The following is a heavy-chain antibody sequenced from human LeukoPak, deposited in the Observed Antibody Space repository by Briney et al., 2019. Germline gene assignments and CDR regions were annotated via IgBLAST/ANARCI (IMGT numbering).Heavy chain of an antibody. J-gene: IGHJ4*02. CDR1: GFTFSSYA. CDR3: ARAQDYDSSGYYYGTGYYFDY. V-gene: IGHV3-30*04. CDR2: ISYDGSNK. D-gene: IGHD3-22*01. Sequence: GGSLRLSCAASGFTFSSYAMHWVRQPPGKGLEWVAVISYDGSNKYYADSVKGRFTISRDNAKNSLYLQMNSLRAEDTAVYYCARAQDYDSSGYYYGTGYYFDYWGQGTLVTVSS.